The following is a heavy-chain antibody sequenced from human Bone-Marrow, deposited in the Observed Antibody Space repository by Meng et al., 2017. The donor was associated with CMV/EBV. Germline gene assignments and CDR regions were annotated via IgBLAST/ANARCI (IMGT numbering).Heavy chain of an antibody. V-gene: IGHV3-11*04. CDR1: GFTFSDYY. J-gene: IGHJ6*02. CDR3: ARQSGNPRVYYYYYGMDV. Sequence: GESLKIYCAASGFTFSDYYMSWIRQAPGKGLEWVSYISSSGSTIYCADSVKGRFTISRDNAKNSLYLQMNSLRAEDTAVYYCARQSGNPRVYYYYYGMDVWGQGTTVTVSS. D-gene: IGHD1-26*01. CDR2: ISSSGSTI.